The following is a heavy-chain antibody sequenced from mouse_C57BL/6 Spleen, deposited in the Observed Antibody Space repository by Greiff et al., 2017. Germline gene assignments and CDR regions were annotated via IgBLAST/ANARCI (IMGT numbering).Heavy chain of an antibody. J-gene: IGHJ4*01. CDR3: AREGDGSSHYYAMDY. Sequence: VQLQESGPGLVKPSQSLSLTCSVTGYSITSGYYWNWIRQFPGNKLEWMGYISYDGSNNYNPSLKNRISITRDTSKNQFFLKLNSVTTEDTATYYCAREGDGSSHYYAMDYWGQGTSVTGSS. CDR2: ISYDGSN. D-gene: IGHD1-1*01. V-gene: IGHV3-6*01. CDR1: GYSITSGYY.